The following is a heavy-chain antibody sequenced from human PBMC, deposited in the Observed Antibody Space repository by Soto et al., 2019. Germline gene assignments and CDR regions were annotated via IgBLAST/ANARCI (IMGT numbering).Heavy chain of an antibody. D-gene: IGHD5-18*01. J-gene: IGHJ5*02. V-gene: IGHV4-59*01. CDR3: ARSIQRWLERWFDP. CDR2: IYYSGST. Sequence: PSETLSLTCTVSGGSISSYYWSWIRQPPGKGLEWIGYIYYSGSTNYNPSLKRRVTISVDTSKNQFSLKLSSVSAADTAVYYFARSIQRWLERWFDPWGQGTLVTVSS. CDR1: GGSISSYY.